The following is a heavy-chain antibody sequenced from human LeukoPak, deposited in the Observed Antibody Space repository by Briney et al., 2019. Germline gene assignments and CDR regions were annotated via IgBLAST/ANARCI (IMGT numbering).Heavy chain of an antibody. CDR2: INAGNGNT. Sequence: ASVKVSCKASGYTFTSYAMHWVHQAPGQRLEWMGWINAGNGNTKYSQKFQGRVTITRDTSASTAYMELSSLRSEDTAVYYCARDDILTGYQYWGQGTLVTVSS. J-gene: IGHJ4*02. D-gene: IGHD3-9*01. CDR3: ARDDILTGYQY. CDR1: GYTFTSYA. V-gene: IGHV1-3*01.